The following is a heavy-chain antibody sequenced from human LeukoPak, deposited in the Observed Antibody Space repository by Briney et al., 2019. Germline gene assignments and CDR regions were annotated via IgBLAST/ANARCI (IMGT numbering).Heavy chain of an antibody. D-gene: IGHD3-10*01. J-gene: IGHJ4*02. CDR2: ISYDGSNK. Sequence: GGSLRLSCAASGFTFSSYAMHWVRQAPGKGLEGVAVISYDGSNKYYADSVKGRFTISRDNSKNTLYLQMNSLRAEDTAVYYCARDRTPLRRFGELFDYWGQGTLVTVSS. CDR1: GFTFSSYA. V-gene: IGHV3-30*04. CDR3: ARDRTPLRRFGELFDY.